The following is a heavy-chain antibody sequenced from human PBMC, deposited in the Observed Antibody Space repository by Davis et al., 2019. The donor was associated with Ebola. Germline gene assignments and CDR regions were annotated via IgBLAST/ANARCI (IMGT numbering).Heavy chain of an antibody. Sequence: PSETLSLTCTVSGGSISSGGYYWSWIRQHPGKGLEWIGYIYYSGSTYYNPSLKSRVTISVDTSKNQFSLKLSSVTAADTAVYYCARGGTMIPFQDWGQGTLVTVSS. V-gene: IGHV4-31*03. CDR3: ARGGTMIPFQD. CDR1: GGSISSGGYY. CDR2: IYYSGST. D-gene: IGHD3-22*01. J-gene: IGHJ1*01.